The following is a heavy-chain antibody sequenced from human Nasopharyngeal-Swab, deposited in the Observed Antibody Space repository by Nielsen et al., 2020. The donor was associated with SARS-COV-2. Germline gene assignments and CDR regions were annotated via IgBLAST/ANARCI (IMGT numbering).Heavy chain of an antibody. V-gene: IGHV1-69*01. Sequence: WVRQAPGQGLEWMGGIIPIFGTANYAQKFQGRVTITADESTSTAYMELSSLRSEDTAVYYCARLWGEGGAFDIWGQGTVVTVSS. CDR3: ARLWGEGGAFDI. D-gene: IGHD3-16*01. CDR2: IIPIFGTA. J-gene: IGHJ3*02.